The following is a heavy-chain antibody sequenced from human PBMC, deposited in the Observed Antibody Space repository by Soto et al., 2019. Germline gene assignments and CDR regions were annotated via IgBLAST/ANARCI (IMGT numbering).Heavy chain of an antibody. D-gene: IGHD6-13*01. CDR3: ANGGAGSSSWFLTWFDP. CDR2: ISWDGGST. CDR1: GFTFDDYT. Sequence: GGSLRLSCAASGFTFDDYTMHWVRQAPGKGLEWVSLISWDGGSTYYADSVKGRFTIASDNSHYSLYLQMNSLRTEDIALYYCANGGAGSSSWFLTWFDPWGQGTLVNVFS. J-gene: IGHJ5*02. V-gene: IGHV3-43*01.